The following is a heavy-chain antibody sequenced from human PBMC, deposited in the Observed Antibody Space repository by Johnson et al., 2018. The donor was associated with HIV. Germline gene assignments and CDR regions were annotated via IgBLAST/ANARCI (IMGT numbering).Heavy chain of an antibody. Sequence: VQLVESGGGVVQPGRSLRLSCAASGFIFSDYAMHWVRLAPGKGLEWVAVTSYDEIKKNYADSVKVRFTISRDNSKNIVYLQMNSLRGEDTAVYFCAKDSLVMAATPGALDIWGQGTRVTVSS. CDR2: TSYDEIKK. J-gene: IGHJ3*02. CDR1: GFIFSDYA. CDR3: AKDSLVMAATPGALDI. D-gene: IGHD1-26*01. V-gene: IGHV3-30*04.